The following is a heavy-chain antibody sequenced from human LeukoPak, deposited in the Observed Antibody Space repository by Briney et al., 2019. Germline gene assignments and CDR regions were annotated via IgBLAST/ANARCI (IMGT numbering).Heavy chain of an antibody. D-gene: IGHD3-22*01. J-gene: IGHJ4*02. V-gene: IGHV3-23*01. CDR3: ARDEFYYYDSSGYPVDY. CDR1: GFTFSSYA. CDR2: ISGSGGST. Sequence: GASLRLSCAASGFTFSSYAMSWVRQAPGKGLEWVSAISGSGGSTYYADSVKGRFTISRDNSKSTLYLQMNSLRAEDTAVYYCARDEFYYYDSSGYPVDYWGQGTLATVSS.